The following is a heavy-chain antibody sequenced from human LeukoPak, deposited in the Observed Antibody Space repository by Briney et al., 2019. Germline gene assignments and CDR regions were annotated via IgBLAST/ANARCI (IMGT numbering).Heavy chain of an antibody. CDR3: ARDQRSQGYYGSGSYYNAVGY. CDR1: GYTFTGYY. J-gene: IGHJ4*02. D-gene: IGHD3-10*01. CDR2: INPNSGGT. Sequence: ASVKVSCKASGYTFTGYYMHWVRQAPGQGLEWMGWINPNSGGTNYAQRFQGRVTMTRDTSITTAYMELSRLRSDDTALYYCARDQRSQGYYGSGSYYNAVGYWGQGTLVTVSS. V-gene: IGHV1-2*02.